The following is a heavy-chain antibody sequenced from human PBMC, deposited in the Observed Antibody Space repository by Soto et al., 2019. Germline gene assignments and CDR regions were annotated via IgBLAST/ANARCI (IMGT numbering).Heavy chain of an antibody. CDR2: ISYDGSNK. CDR1: GFTFSNYA. V-gene: IGHV3-30-3*01. Sequence: GGSLRLSCAASGFTFSNYAMTWVRQAPGKGLEWVAVISYDGSNKYYADSVKGRFTISRDNSKNTLYLQMNSLRAEDTAVYYCAREERYYYYGMDVWGQGTTVTVSS. CDR3: AREERYYYYGMDV. J-gene: IGHJ6*02.